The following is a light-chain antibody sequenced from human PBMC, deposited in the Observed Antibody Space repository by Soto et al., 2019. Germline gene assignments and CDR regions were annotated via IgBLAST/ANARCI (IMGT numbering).Light chain of an antibody. Sequence: QSALTQPPSASGSPGQSVTISCTGTSSDVGGYNYVSWYHQHPGKAPKLMIYEVTKRPSGVPDRFSGSKSGNTASLTVSGLQAEDGADYYCSSYAGSNNYVFGTGTKVTVL. CDR3: SSYAGSNNYV. J-gene: IGLJ1*01. CDR2: EVT. CDR1: SSDVGGYNY. V-gene: IGLV2-8*01.